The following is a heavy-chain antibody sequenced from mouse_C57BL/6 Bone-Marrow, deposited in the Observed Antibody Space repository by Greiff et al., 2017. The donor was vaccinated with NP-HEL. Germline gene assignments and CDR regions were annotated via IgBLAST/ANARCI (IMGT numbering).Heavy chain of an antibody. CDR1: GYTFTSYT. V-gene: IGHV1-4*01. Sequence: QVQLQQSGAELARPGASVKMSCKASGYTFTSYTMHWVKQRPGQGLEWIGYINPSSGYTKYNQKFKDKATLTEDKYSSTAYMQMSSLTSEDSAVYYCARAYYYGSSDDYFDYWGQGTTLTVSS. D-gene: IGHD1-1*01. CDR2: INPSSGYT. CDR3: ARAYYYGSSDDYFDY. J-gene: IGHJ2*01.